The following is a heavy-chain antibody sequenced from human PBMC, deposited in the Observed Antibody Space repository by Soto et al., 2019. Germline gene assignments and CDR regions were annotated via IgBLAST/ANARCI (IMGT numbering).Heavy chain of an antibody. J-gene: IGHJ5*02. V-gene: IGHV3-21*01. Sequence: RGSLRHSCAASGFTFRSFTVNWVRQAPGQGLEWVSTISSNSAYIYYTDALRGRFIISRDNAKNSLHLQKNSLRAADTAVYYCTRDASRDSSARGWFDPWGPGTLVTVA. CDR2: ISSNSAYI. CDR3: TRDASRDSSARGWFDP. CDR1: GFTFRSFT. D-gene: IGHD6-13*01.